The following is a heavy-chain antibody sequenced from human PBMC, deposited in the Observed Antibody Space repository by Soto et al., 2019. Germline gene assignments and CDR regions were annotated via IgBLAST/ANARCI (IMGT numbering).Heavy chain of an antibody. CDR2: IYYSGST. J-gene: IGHJ4*02. V-gene: IGHV4-39*01. Sequence: SETLSLTCTVSGGSISSSSYYWGWIRQPPVKGLEWIGSIYYSGSTYYNPSLKSRVTISVDTSKNQFSLKLSSVTAADTAVYYCARSRYCSGGSCYANYFDYWGQGTLVTVSS. CDR1: GGSISSSSYY. D-gene: IGHD2-15*01. CDR3: ARSRYCSGGSCYANYFDY.